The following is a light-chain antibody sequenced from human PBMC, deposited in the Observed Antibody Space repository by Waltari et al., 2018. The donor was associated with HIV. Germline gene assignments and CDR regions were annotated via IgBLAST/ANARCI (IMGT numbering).Light chain of an antibody. J-gene: IGKJ2*01. CDR1: QNVDSW. CDR2: EAS. CDR3: QQYNSDFYT. V-gene: IGKV1-5*03. Sequence: IQMTQSPSILSASVGDRITITCRASQNVDSWLAWYQQRPGRAPKLLIYEASILEYGVPARFSGSGSGTNFTLTINSLHPDDFATYYCQQYNSDFYTFGLGTRLDLK.